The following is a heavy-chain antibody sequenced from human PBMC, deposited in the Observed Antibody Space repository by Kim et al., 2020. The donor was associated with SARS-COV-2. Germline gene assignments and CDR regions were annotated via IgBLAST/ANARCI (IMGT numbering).Heavy chain of an antibody. CDR3: AREMVIYYYYGMDV. J-gene: IGHJ6*02. Sequence: GGSLRLSCAASGFTFSSYWMSWVRQAPGKGLEWVANIKQDGSEKYYVDSVKGRFTISRDNAKNSLYLQMNSLRAEDTAVYYCAREMVIYYYYGMDVWGQGTTVTVSS. V-gene: IGHV3-7*03. CDR1: GFTFSSYW. CDR2: IKQDGSEK. D-gene: IGHD3-22*01.